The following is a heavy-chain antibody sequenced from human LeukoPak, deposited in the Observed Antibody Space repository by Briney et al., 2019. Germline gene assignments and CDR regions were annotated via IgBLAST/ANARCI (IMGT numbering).Heavy chain of an antibody. Sequence: SQTLSLTCTVSGDSITSGDYFWSWIRQPAGKGLEWIGRIYADRRTNYNPSLKSRVTLSVDTSKNQFSLKVTSVTAADTAVYYCARYRLGWFDPWGQGTLVTVSS. J-gene: IGHJ5*02. CDR1: GDSITSGDYF. CDR2: IYADRRT. CDR3: ARYRLGWFDP. V-gene: IGHV4-61*02. D-gene: IGHD1-26*01.